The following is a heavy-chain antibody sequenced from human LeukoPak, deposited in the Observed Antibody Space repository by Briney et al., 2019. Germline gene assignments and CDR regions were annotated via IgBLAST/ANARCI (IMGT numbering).Heavy chain of an antibody. V-gene: IGHV3-30*19. D-gene: IGHD4-17*01. J-gene: IGHJ4*02. CDR2: ISYDGSNK. CDR1: GFTFSSYG. CDR3: ARDRRGGDYEGYFDY. Sequence: GRSLRLSCAASGFTFSSYGMHWVRQAPGKGLEWVAVISYDGSNKYYADSVKGRFTISRDNSKSTLYLQMNSLRAEDTAVYYCARDRRGGDYEGYFDYWGQGTLVTVSS.